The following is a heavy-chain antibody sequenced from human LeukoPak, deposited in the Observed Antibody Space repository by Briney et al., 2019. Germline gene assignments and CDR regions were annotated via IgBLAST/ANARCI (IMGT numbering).Heavy chain of an antibody. Sequence: SETLSLTCTVSGGSISSGSYYWSWIRQPAGTGLEWIGRIYTSGSTNYNPSLKSRVTISVDTSKNQFSLKLSSVTAADTAVYHCARDTVRFGRHNWFDPWGQGTLVTVSS. CDR3: ARDTVRFGRHNWFDP. D-gene: IGHD3-10*01. CDR2: IYTSGST. CDR1: GGSISSGSYY. V-gene: IGHV4-61*02. J-gene: IGHJ5*02.